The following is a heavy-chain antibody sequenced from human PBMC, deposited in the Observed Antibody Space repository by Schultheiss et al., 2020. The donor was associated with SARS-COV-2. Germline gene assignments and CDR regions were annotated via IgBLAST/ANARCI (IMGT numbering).Heavy chain of an antibody. CDR2: ISGSGDTT. CDR3: AKARYIGTMIVVVDY. V-gene: IGHV3-23*01. J-gene: IGHJ4*02. CDR1: GFIFSDCA. D-gene: IGHD3-22*01. Sequence: GESLKISCAASGFIFSDCAMTWVRQAPGKGLEWVSGISGSGDTTYFADSVKGRFIISRDNFKNTVSLQMSSLRAEDTAVYYCAKARYIGTMIVVVDYWGQGTLVTVSS.